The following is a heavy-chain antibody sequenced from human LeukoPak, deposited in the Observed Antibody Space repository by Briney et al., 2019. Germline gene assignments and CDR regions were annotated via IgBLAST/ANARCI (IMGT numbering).Heavy chain of an antibody. D-gene: IGHD2-21*02. CDR3: ARDGPYCGGDCYPYYFDY. V-gene: IGHV4-59*01. J-gene: IGHJ4*02. CDR2: IYYSGST. Sequence: KPSETLSLTCTVSGGSISSYYWSWIRQPPGKGLEWIGYIYYSGSTNYNPSLKSRVTISADTSRNQFSLKLSSVTAADTAVYYCARDGPYCGGDCYPYYFDYWGQGTLVTVSS. CDR1: GGSISSYY.